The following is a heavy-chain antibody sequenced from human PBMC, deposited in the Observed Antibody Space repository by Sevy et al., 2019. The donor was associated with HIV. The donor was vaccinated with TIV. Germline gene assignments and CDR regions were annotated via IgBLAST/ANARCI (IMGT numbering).Heavy chain of an antibody. CDR1: GFTFSSYA. V-gene: IGHV3-30-3*01. CDR2: ISYDGRNK. D-gene: IGHD6-19*01. J-gene: IGHJ4*02. Sequence: GGSLRLSCAASGFTFSSYAMHWVRQAPGKGLEWVAIISYDGRNKYCADSVNGRFTISRDNSKNTLYLQMNSLRAEDTAVYYCARDPTKPYSSGLDSWGQRTLVTVSS. CDR3: ARDPTKPYSSGLDS.